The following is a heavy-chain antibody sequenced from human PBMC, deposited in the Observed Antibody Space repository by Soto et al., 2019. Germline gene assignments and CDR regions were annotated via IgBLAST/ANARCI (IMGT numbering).Heavy chain of an antibody. CDR3: AKAQRGSGTHFDY. CDR2: ISYDGSNR. CDR1: GFTFNTYG. D-gene: IGHD3-16*01. Sequence: QVQLVESGGGLVQPGRSLRLSCAASGFTFNTYGMHWVRQAPGKGLEWVAVISYDGSNRYYADSVKGRFTISRDNSKNTLHLQTNSVRAEDTAVYYCAKAQRGSGTHFDYWGQGTLVTVSS. J-gene: IGHJ4*02. V-gene: IGHV3-30*18.